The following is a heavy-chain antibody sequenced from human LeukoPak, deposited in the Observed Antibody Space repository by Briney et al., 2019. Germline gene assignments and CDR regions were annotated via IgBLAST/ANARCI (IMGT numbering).Heavy chain of an antibody. CDR2: ISYDGSSK. CDR1: GFIFSNYA. CDR3: ARDTYGSDY. V-gene: IGHV3-30*04. Sequence: PGGSLRLSCAASGFIFSNYAMHWVRQAPDKGLEWLIFISYDGSSKYYADSVKGRFTISRDNSKNTLYLQMNSLRAEDTAVYYCARDTYGSDYWGQGTLVTVSS. D-gene: IGHD3-10*01. J-gene: IGHJ4*02.